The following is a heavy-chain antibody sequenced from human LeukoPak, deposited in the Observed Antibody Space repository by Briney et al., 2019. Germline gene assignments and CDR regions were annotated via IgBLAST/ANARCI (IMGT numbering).Heavy chain of an antibody. V-gene: IGHV3-23*01. J-gene: IGHJ4*02. CDR2: ISGSGGRT. CDR3: AKDRVAGYSFDY. D-gene: IGHD6-19*01. Sequence: PGGSLRLSCAASGFTFSMYAMSWVRQAPGKGLEWVSGISGSGGRTDYADSVKGHFTISRDNSKNTLYLQMNSLRAEDTAVYYCAKDRVAGYSFDYWGQGTLVTVSS. CDR1: GFTFSMYA.